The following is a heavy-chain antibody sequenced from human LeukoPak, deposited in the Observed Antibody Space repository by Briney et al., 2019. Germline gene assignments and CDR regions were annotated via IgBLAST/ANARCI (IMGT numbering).Heavy chain of an antibody. CDR1: GYTFTSYG. CDR2: ISAYNGNT. V-gene: IGHV1-18*01. CDR3: ARDDSVATVSCFDY. Sequence: ASVKVSCKASGYTFTSYGISWVRRAPGQGLEWMGWISAYNGNTDYAQKLQGRVTMTTDTSTSTAYMELRSLRSDDTAVYYCARDDSVATVSCFDYCGQGTLVTVSS. D-gene: IGHD5-12*01. J-gene: IGHJ4*02.